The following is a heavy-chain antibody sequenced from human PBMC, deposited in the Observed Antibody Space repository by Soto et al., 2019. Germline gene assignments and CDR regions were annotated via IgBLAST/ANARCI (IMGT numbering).Heavy chain of an antibody. CDR2: ISSSSSYI. J-gene: IGHJ4*02. V-gene: IGHV3-21*01. D-gene: IGHD4-4*01. CDR1: EFPFRSFS. CDR3: ARDPSSVSGSNYVGPRAKIGFLDDY. Sequence: PGGSMRLSWAASEFPFRSFSMSWVSQAPGKGLEWVSSISSSSSYIYYADSVKGRFTISRDNAKNSLYLQMNSLRAEDTAVYYCARDPSSVSGSNYVGPRAKIGFLDDYWGQGTLVTVSS.